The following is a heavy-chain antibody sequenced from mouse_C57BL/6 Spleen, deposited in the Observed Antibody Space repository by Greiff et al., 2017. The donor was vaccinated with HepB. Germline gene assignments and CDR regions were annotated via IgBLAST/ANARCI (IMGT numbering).Heavy chain of an antibody. Sequence: QVQLQQPGAELVMPGASVKLSCKASGYTFTSYWMHWVKQRPGQGLEWIGEIDPSDSYTNYNQKFKGKSTLTVDKSSSTAYMQLSSLTSEDSAVYYCARPPLHKVGWYFDVWGTGTTVTVSS. D-gene: IGHD6-1*01. CDR1: GYTFTSYW. CDR3: ARPPLHKVGWYFDV. CDR2: IDPSDSYT. J-gene: IGHJ1*03. V-gene: IGHV1-69*01.